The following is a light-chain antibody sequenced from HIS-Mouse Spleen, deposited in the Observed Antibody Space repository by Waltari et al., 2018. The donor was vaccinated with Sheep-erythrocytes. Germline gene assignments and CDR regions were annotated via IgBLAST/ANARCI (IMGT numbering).Light chain of an antibody. Sequence: SYDLTQPPSVSVSQGQTASITRPGEKLEEEYPCCYQQKPDQSPVLVIYQDSKRTSGIPERVSGSNSGNTATLTISGTQDMDEADYYCSSYAGSNNWVFGGGTKLTVL. V-gene: IGLV3-1*01. CDR1: KLEEEY. J-gene: IGLJ3*02. CDR2: QDS. CDR3: SSYAGSNNWV.